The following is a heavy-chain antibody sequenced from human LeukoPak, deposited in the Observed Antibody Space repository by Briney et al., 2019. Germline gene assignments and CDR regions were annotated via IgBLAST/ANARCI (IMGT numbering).Heavy chain of an antibody. Sequence: SETLSLTCTVSGYSISSGYYWGWIRQPPGKGLEWVGSFYHSGSTYYNPSLKSRVTISVDTSKNQFSLRLTSVTAADTAVYFCTREDYGDASIDYWGQGTLVTVSS. V-gene: IGHV4-38-2*02. D-gene: IGHD4-17*01. CDR3: TREDYGDASIDY. CDR2: FYHSGST. J-gene: IGHJ4*02. CDR1: GYSISSGYY.